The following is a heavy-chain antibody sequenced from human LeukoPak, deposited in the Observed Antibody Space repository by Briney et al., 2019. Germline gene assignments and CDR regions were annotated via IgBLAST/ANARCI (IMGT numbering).Heavy chain of an antibody. CDR2: ISPTYDI. CDR1: GFIFSSVA. J-gene: IGHJ4*02. CDR3: ARDHNWGFDY. Sequence: GGSLRLSCAASGFIFSSVAMNWVRQAPGKGREWVSYISPTYDIYYSDSVRGRFTISRDNAKNSLYLQMNSLRDEDTAVYYCARDHNWGFDYWGQGTLVAVSS. V-gene: IGHV3-48*02. D-gene: IGHD7-27*01.